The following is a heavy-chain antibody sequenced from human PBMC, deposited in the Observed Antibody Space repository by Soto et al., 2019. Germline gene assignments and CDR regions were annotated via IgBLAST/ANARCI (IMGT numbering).Heavy chain of an antibody. V-gene: IGHV3-33*01. CDR2: IWSDGSKQ. J-gene: IGHJ4*02. CDR1: GFTFSTYG. D-gene: IGHD5-12*01. Sequence: VQLVESGGGVVQPGRSLKLSCAASGFTFSTYGMHWVRQAPGKGLEWVAVIWSDGSKQLYADSMRGRFTISRDNSKNTLYLQMNNLRPEDTAVYYCATDRGSSPFDYWGQGTLLTVS. CDR3: ATDRGSSPFDY.